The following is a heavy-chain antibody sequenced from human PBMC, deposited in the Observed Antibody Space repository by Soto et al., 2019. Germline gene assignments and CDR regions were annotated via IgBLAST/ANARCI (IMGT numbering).Heavy chain of an antibody. Sequence: EVQLVESGGDLVQPGGFLRLSCATSGFTFSRYWMHWDRQVPGKGLVWVSRINSDGSSISYSDSVKGRFTISRDNAKNTLYLQMNSLRVEDTAVYYCARLPVDTITSLDYWGQGTLVTVSS. J-gene: IGHJ4*02. CDR2: INSDGSSI. CDR3: ARLPVDTITSLDY. D-gene: IGHD3-3*01. CDR1: GFTFSRYW. V-gene: IGHV3-74*01.